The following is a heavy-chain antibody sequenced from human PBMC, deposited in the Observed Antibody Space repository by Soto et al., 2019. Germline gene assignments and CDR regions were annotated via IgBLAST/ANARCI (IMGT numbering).Heavy chain of an antibody. CDR1: GASVSSGSFY. J-gene: IGHJ4*02. D-gene: IGHD6-19*01. V-gene: IGHV4-61*01. Sequence: SETLSLTCSVSGASVSSGSFYWSWIRQPPGKGLEWIGFIYNNETFNYNPSLKSRVALSVDTSKHQLSLKLSSVTAADTAVYYCARVPLRYSSSHNFDSWGQGALVTVSS. CDR2: IYNNETF. CDR3: ARVPLRYSSSHNFDS.